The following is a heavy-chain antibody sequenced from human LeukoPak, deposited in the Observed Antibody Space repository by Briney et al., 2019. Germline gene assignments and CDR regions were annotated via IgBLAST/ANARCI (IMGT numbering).Heavy chain of an antibody. CDR2: IYPRDSDT. V-gene: IGHV5-51*01. D-gene: IGHD2-2*01. CDR1: RYSFTSYW. Sequence: GESLKISCKGCRYSFTSYWIGWVRQMPGKGLEWMGIIYPRDSDTRYTPSFQGQVTISADKSISTAYLQWSSLKASDTAMYYCARPTYCSSTNCYLDYWGQGTLVTVSS. J-gene: IGHJ4*02. CDR3: ARPTYCSSTNCYLDY.